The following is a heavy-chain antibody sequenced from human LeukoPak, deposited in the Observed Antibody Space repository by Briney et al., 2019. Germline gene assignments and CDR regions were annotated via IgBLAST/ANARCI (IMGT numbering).Heavy chain of an antibody. D-gene: IGHD5-12*01. V-gene: IGHV3-30*04. CDR1: GVTFTSYA. Sequence: GGSLRLSCAASGVTFTSYAMHWVRQAPGTGLGWVAVISYDGSKTYYADSLKGRFTISRDTSKNTLYLQMNSLRAEDTAVYYCARGGGYGYSGYDYFDYWGQGTLVTVSS. CDR2: ISYDGSKT. J-gene: IGHJ4*02. CDR3: ARGGGYGYSGYDYFDY.